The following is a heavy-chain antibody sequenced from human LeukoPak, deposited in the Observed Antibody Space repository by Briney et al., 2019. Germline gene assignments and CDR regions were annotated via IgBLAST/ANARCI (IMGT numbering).Heavy chain of an antibody. CDR1: GFTFSSYA. J-gene: IGHJ4*02. CDR2: IKYDGSKT. CDR3: VKDTIFTVDPFDY. D-gene: IGHD3-3*01. V-gene: IGHV3-30*04. Sequence: GRSLRLSCAASGFTFSSYAMHWVRQAPGKGLEWLAFIKYDGSKTEYEESVKGRFSVSRDNSKNTLYLDMNSLRIEDTAVYYCVKDTIFTVDPFDYWGQGTLVSVSS.